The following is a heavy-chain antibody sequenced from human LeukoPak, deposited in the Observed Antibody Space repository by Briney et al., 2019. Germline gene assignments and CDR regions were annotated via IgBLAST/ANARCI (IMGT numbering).Heavy chain of an antibody. V-gene: IGHV1-2*02. CDR2: INPNSGGT. CDR1: GYTFTGYY. D-gene: IGHD4-17*01. Sequence: ASVKVSCKASGYTFTGYYMHWVRQAPGQGLEWMGWINPNSGGTNYAQKFQGRVTMTRDTSITTGYMELSRLTSDDTAIYYCARVRLTTVTALDHWGQGTLVTVSS. J-gene: IGHJ4*02. CDR3: ARVRLTTVTALDH.